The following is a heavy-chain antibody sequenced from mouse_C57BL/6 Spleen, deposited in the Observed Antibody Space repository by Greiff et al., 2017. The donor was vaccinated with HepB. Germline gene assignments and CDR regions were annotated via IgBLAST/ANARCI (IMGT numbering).Heavy chain of an antibody. V-gene: IGHV5-4*01. CDR3: ARELGKVEGGAMDY. CDR1: GFTFSSYA. CDR2: ISDGGSYT. D-gene: IGHD4-1*01. J-gene: IGHJ4*01. Sequence: EVLLVESGGGLVKPGGSLKLSCAASGFTFSSYAMSWVRQTPEKRLEWVATISDGGSYTYYPDNVKGRFTISRDNAKNTLYLQMSHLRSEDAAMYYCARELGKVEGGAMDYWGQGTSVTVSS.